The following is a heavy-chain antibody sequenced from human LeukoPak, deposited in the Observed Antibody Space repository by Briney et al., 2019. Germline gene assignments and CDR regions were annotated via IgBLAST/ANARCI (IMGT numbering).Heavy chain of an antibody. CDR3: ARDRNYYDSSGYYMGRAFDI. D-gene: IGHD3-22*01. Sequence: SETLFLTCIVSGGSISTYYWSWIRQPPGKGLEWIGYIYYSGSTNHNPSLKSRVTISVDTSKNQFSLKLGSVTAADTAVYYCARDRNYYDSSGYYMGRAFDIWGQGTMVTVSS. CDR1: GGSISTYY. J-gene: IGHJ3*02. V-gene: IGHV4-59*01. CDR2: IYYSGST.